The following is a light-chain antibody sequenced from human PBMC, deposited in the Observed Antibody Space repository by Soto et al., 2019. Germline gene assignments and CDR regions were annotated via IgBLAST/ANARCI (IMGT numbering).Light chain of an antibody. CDR1: XSGSSY. Sequence: EIVLTQSPATLSLSPGXXATLSCRAXXSGSSYLAWYQQKPGQAPRLLIYGASTRATGIPARFSGSGSGTEFTLTISSLQSEDFAVYYCQQYNNWWTFGQGTKVDIK. CDR3: QQYNNWWT. CDR2: GAS. J-gene: IGKJ1*01. V-gene: IGKV3-15*01.